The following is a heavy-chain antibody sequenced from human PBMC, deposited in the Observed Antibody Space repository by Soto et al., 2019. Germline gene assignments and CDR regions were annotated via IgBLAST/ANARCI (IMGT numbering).Heavy chain of an antibody. J-gene: IGHJ3*02. Sequence: GGSLRLSCAASGFTFSSYDMHWVRQATGKGLEWVSAIGTAGDTYYPGSVKGRFTISRENAKNSLYLQMNSLRAGDTAVYYCARSYYDILTGEDAFDIWGQGTMVTVSS. CDR3: ARSYYDILTGEDAFDI. CDR2: IGTAGDT. D-gene: IGHD3-9*01. CDR1: GFTFSSYD. V-gene: IGHV3-13*01.